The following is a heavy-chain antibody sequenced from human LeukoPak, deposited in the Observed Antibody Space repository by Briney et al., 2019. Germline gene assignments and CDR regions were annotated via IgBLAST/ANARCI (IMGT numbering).Heavy chain of an antibody. D-gene: IGHD5-18*01. J-gene: IGHJ6*02. V-gene: IGHV3-30-3*01. CDR3: ARFVGPTGYSYDLYYYYGMDV. Sequence: GGSLRLSCAASGFTFSSYAMHWVRQAPGKGLEWVAVISYDGSNKYYADSVKGRFTISRDNSKNTLYLQMNSLRAEDTAVYYCARFVGPTGYSYDLYYYYGMDVWGQGTTVTVSS. CDR1: GFTFSSYA. CDR2: ISYDGSNK.